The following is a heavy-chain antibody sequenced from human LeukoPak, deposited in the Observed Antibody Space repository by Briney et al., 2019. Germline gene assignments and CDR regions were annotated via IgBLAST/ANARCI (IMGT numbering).Heavy chain of an antibody. CDR2: IIPIFGTA. J-gene: IGHJ4*02. CDR3: AREKYCTNGVCYDY. CDR1: GYTFTSYY. D-gene: IGHD2-8*01. V-gene: IGHV1-69*13. Sequence: ASVKVSCKASGYTFTSYYMHWVRQAPGQGLEWMGGIIPIFGTANYAQKFQGRVTITADESTSTAYMELSSLRSEDTAVYYCAREKYCTNGVCYDYWGQGTLVTVSS.